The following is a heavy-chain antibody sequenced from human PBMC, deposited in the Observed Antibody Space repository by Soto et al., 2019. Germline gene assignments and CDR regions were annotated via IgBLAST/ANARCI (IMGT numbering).Heavy chain of an antibody. J-gene: IGHJ6*02. CDR3: ASATIAVAYYYYYGMDA. D-gene: IGHD6-19*01. CDR1: GFIVSSNY. CDR2: IYTGGTT. V-gene: IGHV3-53*01. Sequence: PGGSLRLSCAASGFIVSSNYMGWVRQAPGKGLEWVSVIYTGGTTYYADSVKGRFTISRDNSKNTLHLQMNNLRAEDTAVYYCASATIAVAYYYYYGMDAWGQGTTVTVSS.